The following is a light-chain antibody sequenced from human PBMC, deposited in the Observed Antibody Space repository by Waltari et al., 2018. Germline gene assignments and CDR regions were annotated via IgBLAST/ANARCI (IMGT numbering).Light chain of an antibody. CDR3: HQYNNWRPWT. CDR1: QSVSRN. J-gene: IGKJ1*01. V-gene: IGKV3-15*01. CDR2: DAS. Sequence: DTVLTPSPPTLFLSPGERATLSCRASQSVSRNLAWYQQKPGQAPRLLIYDASTRATGIPARFSGSGSDIEFTLTISSLQSEDSAVYYCHQYNNWRPWTFGQGTKVEIK.